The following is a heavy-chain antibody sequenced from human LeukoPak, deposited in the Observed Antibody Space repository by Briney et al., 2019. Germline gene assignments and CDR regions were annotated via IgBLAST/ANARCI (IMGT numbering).Heavy chain of an antibody. D-gene: IGHD3-3*01. V-gene: IGHV3-7*01. CDR1: GFSVSSYW. CDR3: ARIRDYDFWSGYYLDY. Sequence: GGSLRLSCAASGFSVSSYWMSWVRQAPGKGLEWVANIKQDGSEKYYVDSVKGRFTISRDNAKNSLYLQMNSLRAEDTAMYYCARIRDYDFWSGYYLDYWGQGTLVTVSS. J-gene: IGHJ4*02. CDR2: IKQDGSEK.